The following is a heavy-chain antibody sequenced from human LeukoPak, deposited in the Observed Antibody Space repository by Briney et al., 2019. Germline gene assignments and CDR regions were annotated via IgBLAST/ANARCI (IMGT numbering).Heavy chain of an antibody. CDR1: GFTFSSYD. J-gene: IGHJ2*01. CDR2: IGTVGDT. V-gene: IGHV3-13*01. Sequence: GGSLRLSCAASGFTFSSYDMHWVRQLTGKGLEWVSAIGTVGDTYYPDSVKGRFTVSRENAKNSLYFQMNSLRAGDTAVYYCARGRLSGSGSYLWYFDLWGRGTLVTVSS. CDR3: ARGRLSGSGSYLWYFDL. D-gene: IGHD3-10*01.